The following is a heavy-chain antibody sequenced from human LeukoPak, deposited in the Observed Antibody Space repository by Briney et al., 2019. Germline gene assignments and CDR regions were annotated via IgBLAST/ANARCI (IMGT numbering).Heavy chain of an antibody. V-gene: IGHV3-21*01. D-gene: IGHD1-26*01. CDR3: ARATASGSYYGGFDY. Sequence: GGSLRLSCAASGFTFSSYSMNWVRQAPGKGLEWVSSISSSSYIYYADSVKGRFTISRDNAKNSLYLQMNSLRAEDTAVYYCARATASGSYYGGFDYWGQGTLVTVSS. CDR1: GFTFSSYS. J-gene: IGHJ4*02. CDR2: ISSSSYI.